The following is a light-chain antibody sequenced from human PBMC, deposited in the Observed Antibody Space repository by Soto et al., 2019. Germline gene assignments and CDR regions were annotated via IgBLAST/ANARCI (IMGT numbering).Light chain of an antibody. CDR2: AAS. Sequence: DIQMTQSPSSLSASVGDRVTITCRASQSISSYLNWYQQKPGKAPKLLIYAASSLQSGVPSRFSGSGSGTYFTLTISSLQPVDFATYYCQQSYSTPLYTFGQGTKLEIK. J-gene: IGKJ2*01. V-gene: IGKV1-39*01. CDR1: QSISSY. CDR3: QQSYSTPLYT.